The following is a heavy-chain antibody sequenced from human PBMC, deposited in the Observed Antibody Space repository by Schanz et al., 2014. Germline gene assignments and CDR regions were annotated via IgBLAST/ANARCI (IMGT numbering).Heavy chain of an antibody. D-gene: IGHD1-1*01. CDR3: ARDTTWRLDL. J-gene: IGHJ2*01. CDR2: IYSRGSS. Sequence: QVQLQESGPGLVKPSQTLSLTCTVSGGSISSATYYWSWVRQPAGKGLEWIGRIYSRGSSTYNPSPKSRVPIPIDTPNNQFSRKLNSVTAADTAVYYCARDTTWRLDLWGRGTLVTVSS. V-gene: IGHV4-61*02. CDR1: GGSISSATYY.